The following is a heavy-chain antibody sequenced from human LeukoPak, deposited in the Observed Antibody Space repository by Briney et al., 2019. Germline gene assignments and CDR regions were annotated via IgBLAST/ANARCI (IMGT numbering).Heavy chain of an antibody. CDR2: FYYSGNT. Sequence: SETLSLTCTVSGGSISSYYWTWIRQPPGKGPEWIGYFYYSGNTNYNPSLKSRVTISVDTSKNQVSLKLNSVTAADTAVYYCARIMTEAFDIWGQGTMVSVSS. V-gene: IGHV4-59*01. J-gene: IGHJ3*02. CDR1: GGSISSYY. CDR3: ARIMTEAFDI.